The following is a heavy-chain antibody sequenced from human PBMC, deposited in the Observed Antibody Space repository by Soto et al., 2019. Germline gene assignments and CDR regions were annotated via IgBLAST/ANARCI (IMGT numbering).Heavy chain of an antibody. Sequence: QVQLVESGGGLVPPGGPLRLSCAGSGFTFGDSYMSWIRQAPGKGLEWLSYISPGSRYPAYADSLKGRFTISRDNATRSLYLQMMSLTAEDTAIYYWRRGGGGGLFDPWGPGTMVSVSS. D-gene: IGHD2-15*01. CDR2: ISPGSRYP. J-gene: IGHJ5*02. V-gene: IGHV3-11*06. CDR1: GFTFGDSY. CDR3: RRGGGGGLFDP.